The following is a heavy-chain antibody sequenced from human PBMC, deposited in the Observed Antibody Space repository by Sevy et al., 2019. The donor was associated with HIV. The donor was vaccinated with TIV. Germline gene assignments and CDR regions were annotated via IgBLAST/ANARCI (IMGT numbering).Heavy chain of an antibody. CDR3: AGGRYDFWGHYYYYGMDV. V-gene: IGHV3-21*01. D-gene: IGHD3-3*01. CDR2: ISSSSSYI. CDR1: GFTFSSYS. Sequence: GGSLRLSCAASGFTFSSYSMNWVRQAPGKGLEWVSSISSSSSYIYYADSVKGRFTISRDNAKNSLYLQMNSLRAEDTAVYYCAGGRYDFWGHYYYYGMDVWGQGTTVTVSS. J-gene: IGHJ6*02.